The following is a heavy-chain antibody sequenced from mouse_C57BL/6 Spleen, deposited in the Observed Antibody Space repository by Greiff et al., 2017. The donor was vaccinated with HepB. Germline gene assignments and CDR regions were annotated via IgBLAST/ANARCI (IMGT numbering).Heavy chain of an antibody. CDR1: GYTFTDYY. J-gene: IGHJ4*01. Sequence: QVQLQQSGAELVRPGASVKLSCKASGYTFTDYYINWVKQRPGQGLEWIARIYPGSGNTYYNEKFKGKATLTAEKSSSTAYMQLSSLTSEDSAVYFCARLWHHYYAMDYWGQGTSVTVSS. D-gene: IGHD1-1*02. V-gene: IGHV1-76*01. CDR2: IYPGSGNT. CDR3: ARLWHHYYAMDY.